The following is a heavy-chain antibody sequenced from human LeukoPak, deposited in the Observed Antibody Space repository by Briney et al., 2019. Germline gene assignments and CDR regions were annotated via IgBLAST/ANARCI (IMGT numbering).Heavy chain of an antibody. CDR2: INHSGST. CDR3: PVRGQRWLHPPPFDY. J-gene: IGHJ4*02. CDR1: GGSFSGYY. V-gene: IGHV4-34*01. D-gene: IGHD5-24*01. Sequence: SETLSLTCAVYGGSFSGYYWSWIRQPPGKGLEWIGEINHSGSTNYNPSLKGRVTISVETSKNQFSLKLSSVTAADTAVYYCPVRGQRWLHPPPFDYWGQGTLPTVPP.